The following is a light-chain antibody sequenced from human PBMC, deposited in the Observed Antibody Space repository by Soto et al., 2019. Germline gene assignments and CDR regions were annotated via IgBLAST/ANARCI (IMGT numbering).Light chain of an antibody. CDR3: AAWDDSLSAPWV. J-gene: IGLJ3*02. CDR1: SSNIGSNY. CDR2: RNN. V-gene: IGLV1-47*01. Sequence: QSVLTQPPSASGTPGQRVTISCSGSSSNIGSNYVYWYQQLPGTAPKLLIYRNNQRPSGVPDRFSGSKSGTSASLAISGLRSGDEGDYYCAAWDDSLSAPWVFGGGTKLTVL.